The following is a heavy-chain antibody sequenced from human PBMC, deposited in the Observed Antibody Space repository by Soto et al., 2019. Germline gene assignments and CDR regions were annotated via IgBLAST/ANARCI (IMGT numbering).Heavy chain of an antibody. Sequence: SETLSLTCRLSGGSFSPNYWSWIRQPPGKGLEWIGYIYYRRNTDYNPSLKSRVTISLDTPKNQFSLKLSSVTAADTAVYYCARHPGYYDILTGYTTYYFDSWGQGILVTSPQ. J-gene: IGHJ4*02. CDR2: IYYRRNT. D-gene: IGHD3-9*01. CDR1: GGSFSPNY. CDR3: ARHPGYYDILTGYTTYYFDS. V-gene: IGHV4-59*08.